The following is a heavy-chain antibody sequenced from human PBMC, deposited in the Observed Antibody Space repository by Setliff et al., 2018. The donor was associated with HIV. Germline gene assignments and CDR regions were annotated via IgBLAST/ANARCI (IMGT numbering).Heavy chain of an antibody. CDR2: ISRDDRYI. CDR1: GFNFNNYN. J-gene: IGHJ4*02. CDR3: VKDSMGWDSRGMLDS. Sequence: GGSLRLSCAGSGFNFNNYNMNWVRQAPGKGLEWVSSISRDDRYIYYADTVKGRFTISRDNAKKTLDLQLNSLRVEDTAMYYCVKDSMGWDSRGMLDSWGPGTQVTVSS. V-gene: IGHV3-21*01. D-gene: IGHD1-26*01.